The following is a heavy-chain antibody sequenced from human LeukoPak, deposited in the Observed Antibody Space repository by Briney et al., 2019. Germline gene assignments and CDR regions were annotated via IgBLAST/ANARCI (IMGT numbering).Heavy chain of an antibody. CDR2: VSGSGEST. CDR3: ARAGKAAAFDC. CDR1: GFTFSTYA. D-gene: IGHD2-15*01. J-gene: IGHJ4*02. V-gene: IGHV3-23*01. Sequence: PGGSLRLSCAASGFTFSTYAMNWVRQAPGKGLEWVSSVSGSGESTDYADSVKGRFIISSGNFENTLYLHMNSLRADDTAIYYCARAGKAAAFDCWGQGTLVTVSS.